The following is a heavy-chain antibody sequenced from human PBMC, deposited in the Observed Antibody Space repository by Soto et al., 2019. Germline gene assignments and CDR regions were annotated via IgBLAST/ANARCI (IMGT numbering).Heavy chain of an antibody. V-gene: IGHV4-31*03. CDR1: GGSISSGGYY. CDR3: ASHGDYEGWFDP. D-gene: IGHD4-17*01. Sequence: QVQLQESGPGLVKPSQTLSLTCTVSGGSISSGGYYWSWIRQHPGKGLEWIGYIYYSGSTYYNPPLKGRVXTXVXTSKNQFALKLSSATAADTAVYYCASHGDYEGWFDPWGQGTLVTVSS. CDR2: IYYSGST. J-gene: IGHJ5*02.